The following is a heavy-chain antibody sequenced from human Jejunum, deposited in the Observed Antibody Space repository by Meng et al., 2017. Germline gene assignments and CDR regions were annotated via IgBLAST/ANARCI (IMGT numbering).Heavy chain of an antibody. CDR1: GFTFSSFS. CDR2: MTASSSDI. J-gene: IGHJ4*02. CDR3: ARGPEENFSQYGSGRFDC. V-gene: IGHV3-21*01. Sequence: GESLKISCAASGFTFSSFSMNWVRQAPGKGLEWVSSMTASSSDIHYADSMKGRFTMSRDNANNLLHLQMNSLRVEDTAVYYCARGPEENFSQYGSGRFDCWGQGTLVTVSS. D-gene: IGHD3-10*01.